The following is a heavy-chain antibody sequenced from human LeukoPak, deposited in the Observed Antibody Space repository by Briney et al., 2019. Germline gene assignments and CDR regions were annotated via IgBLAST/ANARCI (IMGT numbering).Heavy chain of an antibody. CDR3: VRDPSGHGMDV. CDR1: GFTFSSYD. CDR2: IGTAGDT. V-gene: IGHV3-13*01. D-gene: IGHD6-19*01. Sequence: GGSLRLSCAASGFTFSSYDMHWVRQPTGKGLEWVPAIGTAGDTHYPGSVKGRFTISRENAKNSLYLHMNSLRAGDTAVYYCVRDPSGHGMDVWGQGTTVTVFS. J-gene: IGHJ6*02.